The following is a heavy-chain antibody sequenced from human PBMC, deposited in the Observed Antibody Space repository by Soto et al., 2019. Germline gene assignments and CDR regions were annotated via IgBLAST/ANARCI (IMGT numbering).Heavy chain of an antibody. V-gene: IGHV1-18*01. Sequence: ASVKVSCKASGYTFTSYGIGWVRQAPGQGLEWMGWISAYNGNTNYAQKLQGRVTMTTDTSTSTAYMELRSLRSDDTAVYYCARIDMVRGVTYNYYYYYYMDVWGKGTTVTVSS. CDR3: ARIDMVRGVTYNYYYYYYMDV. CDR1: GYTFTSYG. CDR2: ISAYNGNT. D-gene: IGHD3-10*01. J-gene: IGHJ6*03.